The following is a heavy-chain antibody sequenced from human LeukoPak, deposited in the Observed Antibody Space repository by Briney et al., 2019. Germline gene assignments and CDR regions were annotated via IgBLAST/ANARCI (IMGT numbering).Heavy chain of an antibody. D-gene: IGHD3-10*01. Sequence: ASVTVSCKTSGYSFTSYAMNWVRQAPGQGLEFMGWINTGTGNPTYAQGFTGRFVFSLDTSVSTAYLEISTLTPEDTAVYYCASFGAHSFAYWGQGTLVTVSS. CDR2: INTGTGNP. J-gene: IGHJ4*02. V-gene: IGHV7-4-1*02. CDR3: ASFGAHSFAY. CDR1: GYSFTSYA.